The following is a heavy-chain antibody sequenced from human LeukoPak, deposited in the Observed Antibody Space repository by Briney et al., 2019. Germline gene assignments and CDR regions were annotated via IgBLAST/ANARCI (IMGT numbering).Heavy chain of an antibody. D-gene: IGHD6-19*01. CDR1: GFTFSSYW. J-gene: IGHJ3*02. V-gene: IGHV3-74*01. CDR3: ARDHSSGAADAFDI. Sequence: GGSVRLSCAASGFTFSSYWMHWVRQAPGKGLVWVSRINSDGSSTSYADSVKGRFTISRDNAKNTLYLQMNSLRAEDTAVYYCARDHSSGAADAFDIWGQGTMVTVSS. CDR2: INSDGSST.